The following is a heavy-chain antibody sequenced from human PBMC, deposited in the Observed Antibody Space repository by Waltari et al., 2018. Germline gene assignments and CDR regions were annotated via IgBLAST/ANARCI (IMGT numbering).Heavy chain of an antibody. V-gene: IGHV3-21*01. CDR1: GFSFSSYS. Sequence: EVQLVESGGGLVKPGGSLRLSCAASGFSFSSYSMNWVRQAPGKGLEWVSSISSTSTYTHYADSVKGRFTISRDNAKNSLYLQMNSLRGDDTAVYYCARGVWGFSLDYWGQGTLVTFSS. CDR3: ARGVWGFSLDY. J-gene: IGHJ4*02. D-gene: IGHD7-27*01. CDR2: ISSTSTYT.